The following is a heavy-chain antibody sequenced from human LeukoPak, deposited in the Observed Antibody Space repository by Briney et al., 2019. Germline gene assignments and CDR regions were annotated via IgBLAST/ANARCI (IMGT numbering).Heavy chain of an antibody. CDR3: ARLYYYDSSDFALYYYFYYMDV. J-gene: IGHJ6*03. D-gene: IGHD3-22*01. CDR1: GGYISSYF. V-gene: IGHV4-59*01. CDR2: IYDSGST. Sequence: SETLSLTCTVSGGYISSYFWSWIRQPPGKGLEWIGHIYDSGSTNYNPSLKSRVTVSVDTSKKQFSLKLSSVTAADTAVYYCARLYYYDSSDFALYYYFYYMDVWGKGATVTVSS.